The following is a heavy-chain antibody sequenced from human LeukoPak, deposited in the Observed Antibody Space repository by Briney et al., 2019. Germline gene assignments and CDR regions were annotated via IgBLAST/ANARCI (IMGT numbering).Heavy chain of an antibody. V-gene: IGHV3-23*01. D-gene: IGHD2-15*01. CDR3: AREAEGLDY. CDR1: GFTFSSYA. CDR2: ISGSGGRT. J-gene: IGHJ4*02. Sequence: PGGSLRLSCAASGFTFSSYAMSWVRQAPGKGLEWVSVISGSGGRTYYVDSVKGRFTISRDNSKNTLYLQMNSLRTEDTAVYYCAREAEGLDYWGQGTLVTVSS.